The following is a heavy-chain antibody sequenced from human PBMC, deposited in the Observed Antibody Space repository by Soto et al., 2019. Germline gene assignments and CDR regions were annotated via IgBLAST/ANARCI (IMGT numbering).Heavy chain of an antibody. CDR2: IKSKTDGGTT. J-gene: IGHJ4*02. D-gene: IGHD1-26*01. CDR3: TTDEWMMWVGAITWAYFDY. CDR1: GFTFSNAW. Sequence: GGSLRLSCAASGFTFSNAWMNWVRQAPGKGLEWVGRIKSKTDGGTTDYAAPVKGRFTISRDDSKNTLYLQMNSLKTEDTAVYYCTTDEWMMWVGAITWAYFDYWGQGTLVTVSS. V-gene: IGHV3-15*07.